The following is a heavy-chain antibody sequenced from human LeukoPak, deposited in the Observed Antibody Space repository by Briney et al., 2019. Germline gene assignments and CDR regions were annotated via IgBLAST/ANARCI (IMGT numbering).Heavy chain of an antibody. D-gene: IGHD3-10*01. Sequence: GGSLRLSCAASGFTLSSYWMSWVRQAPGKGLEWVANIKQDGSEKYYVDSVKGRFTISRDNAKNSLYLQMNSLRAEDTAVYYCARDHITMVRGVNYYYGMDVWGKGTTVTVSS. V-gene: IGHV3-7*03. J-gene: IGHJ6*04. CDR3: ARDHITMVRGVNYYYGMDV. CDR2: IKQDGSEK. CDR1: GFTLSSYW.